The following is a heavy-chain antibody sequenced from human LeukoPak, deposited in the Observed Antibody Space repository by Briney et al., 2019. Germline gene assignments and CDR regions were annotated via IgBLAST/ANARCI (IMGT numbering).Heavy chain of an antibody. J-gene: IGHJ6*03. CDR2: ISGSGGST. V-gene: IGHV3-23*01. CDR1: GFTFSSYG. D-gene: IGHD2-8*02. CDR3: ARASWWFGNYYYMDV. Sequence: GGSLRLSCAASGFTFSSYGMSWVRQAPGKGLEWVSAISGSGGSTYYADSVKGRFTISRDNSKNTLYLQMNSLRAEDTAVYYCARASWWFGNYYYMDVWGKGTTVTISS.